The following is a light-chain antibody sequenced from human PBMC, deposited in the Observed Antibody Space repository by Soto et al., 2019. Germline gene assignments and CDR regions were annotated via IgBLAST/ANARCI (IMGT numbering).Light chain of an antibody. CDR2: EVR. CDR3: SSYTTSSTLGV. J-gene: IGLJ1*01. Sequence: QSALTQPASVSGSPGQSITISCTGTSGDIGAYNYVSWYQQHPGKPPKLIIYEVRNRPSGVSHRFSGSKSGNTASLTISGLQAEDEADYYCSSYTTSSTLGVFGTGTKVTVL. CDR1: SGDIGAYNY. V-gene: IGLV2-14*01.